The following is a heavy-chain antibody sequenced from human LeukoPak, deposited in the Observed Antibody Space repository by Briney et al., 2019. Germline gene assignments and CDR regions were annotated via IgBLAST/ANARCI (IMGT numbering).Heavy chain of an antibody. D-gene: IGHD3-3*01. J-gene: IGHJ4*02. Sequence: GGSLRLSCAASGFTFSSYAMHWVRQAPGKGLEWVAVISYDGSNKYYADSVKGRLTISRDNSKNTLYLQMNSLRAEDTAVYYCARVGYDTPYDYWGQGTLVTVSS. CDR1: GFTFSSYA. CDR2: ISYDGSNK. V-gene: IGHV3-30*01. CDR3: ARVGYDTPYDY.